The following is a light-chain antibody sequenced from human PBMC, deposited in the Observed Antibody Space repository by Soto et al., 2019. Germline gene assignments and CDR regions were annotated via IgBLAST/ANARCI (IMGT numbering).Light chain of an antibody. CDR3: MQATRSPLT. CDR1: QSLLHSDGNTY. Sequence: DIVLTQTPLSSPVALGQPASISCRSSQSLLHSDGNTYLSWLHQRPGQPPRLLIYKVSNRSSGVPDRFSGSRTGTDFPLQINRVESEDVGVYYCMQATRSPLTFGGGTKVEMK. J-gene: IGKJ4*01. V-gene: IGKV2-24*01. CDR2: KVS.